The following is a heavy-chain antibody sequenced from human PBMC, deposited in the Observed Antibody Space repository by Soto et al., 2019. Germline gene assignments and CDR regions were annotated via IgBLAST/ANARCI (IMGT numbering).Heavy chain of an antibody. CDR3: AKGLMRDIVVVPAAMPVDY. J-gene: IGHJ4*02. CDR2: ISGSGGST. CDR1: GFTFSSDA. D-gene: IGHD2-2*01. V-gene: IGHV3-23*01. Sequence: GGSLRLSCAASGFTFSSDAMSWVRQAPGKGLEWVSAISGSGGSTYYADSVKGRFTISRDNSKNTLYLQMNSLRAEDTAVYYCAKGLMRDIVVVPAAMPVDYWGQGTLVTVSS.